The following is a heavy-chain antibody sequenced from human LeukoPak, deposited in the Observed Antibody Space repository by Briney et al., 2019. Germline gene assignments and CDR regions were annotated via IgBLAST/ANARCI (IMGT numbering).Heavy chain of an antibody. CDR1: GFIFSSYW. CDR3: VMDMDV. V-gene: IGHV3-7*05. Sequence: PGGSLRLSCAASGFIFSSYWMNWVRQAPGKGLEWVANIKEDGSAKYYVDSVKGRFTISRDKAKNSLYLQMNSLRAEDTAVYYCVMDMDVWGQGTTVTVSS. CDR2: IKEDGSAK. J-gene: IGHJ6*02.